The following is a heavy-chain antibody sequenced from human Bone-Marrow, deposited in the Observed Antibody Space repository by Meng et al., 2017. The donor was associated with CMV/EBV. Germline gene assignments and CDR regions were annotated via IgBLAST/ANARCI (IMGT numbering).Heavy chain of an antibody. CDR2: IYWDDDK. J-gene: IGHJ4*02. CDR1: LTTRGGG. CDR3: VHRLPDYNYWDGGYFDH. D-gene: IGHD5-24*01. V-gene: IGHV2-5*05. Sequence: LTTRGGGGGWVRRPAGKALEWLVFIYWDDDKRYGPSLKGRLTITKDTSRNQVVLTMTNMDPVDTATYYCVHRLPDYNYWDGGYFDHWGQGALVTVSS.